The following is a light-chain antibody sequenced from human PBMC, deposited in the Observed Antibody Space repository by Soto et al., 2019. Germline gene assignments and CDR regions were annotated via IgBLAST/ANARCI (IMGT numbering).Light chain of an antibody. J-gene: IGKJ1*01. CDR3: QQYGSSGT. CDR2: GAS. CDR1: QSVGNY. Sequence: IVMTQSPVTLSVSPGERATLSCRASQSVGNYLAWYQQKPGQAPRLLIYGASNRATGIPDRFSGSGSGTDFTLTISRLEPEDFAVYYCQQYGSSGTFGQVSKVDIK. V-gene: IGKV3-20*01.